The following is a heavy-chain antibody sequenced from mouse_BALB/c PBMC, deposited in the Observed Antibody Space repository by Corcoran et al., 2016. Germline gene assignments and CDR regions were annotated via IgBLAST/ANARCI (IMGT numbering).Heavy chain of an antibody. CDR1: GYSFTGYT. J-gene: IGHJ3*01. CDR2: INPYNGGT. V-gene: IGHV1-18*01. D-gene: IGHD1-1*01. CDR3: GKEDYYGSRRGWFAY. Sequence: EVQLQQSGPELVKPGASVKISCKATGYSFTGYTMNWVKQSHGKNLEWIGLINPYNGGTSYNQKFKGKATLTVDKSSSTAYMELLSLTSEDSAAYYCGKEDYYGSRRGWFAYWGQGTMVTVSA.